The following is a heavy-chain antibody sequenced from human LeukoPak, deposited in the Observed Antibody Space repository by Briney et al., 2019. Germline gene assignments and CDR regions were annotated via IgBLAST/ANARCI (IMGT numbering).Heavy chain of an antibody. V-gene: IGHV3-48*01. CDR1: GFTFSSYS. CDR2: ISSSSSTI. CDR3: ARTENYDYVWGSYRQIFDY. D-gene: IGHD3-16*02. Sequence: GGSLRLSCAASGFTFSSYSMNWVRQAPGKGLEWVSYISSSSSTIYYADSVKGRFTISRDNAKNSLYLQMNSLRAEDTAVYYCARTENYDYVWGSYRQIFDYWGREPRSPSPQ. J-gene: IGHJ4*02.